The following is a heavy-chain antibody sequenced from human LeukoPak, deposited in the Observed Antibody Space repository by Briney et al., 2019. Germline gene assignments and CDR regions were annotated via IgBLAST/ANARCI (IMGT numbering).Heavy chain of an antibody. Sequence: GASVKVSCKASGYTFTNYYIHWVRQAPGQGLEWMGVINPSGGSTTYAQKFQGRVTLTRDTSTRTVYMELRSLRSDDTAVYYCARQGGYSSAIGMGYWGQGTLVTVSS. CDR1: GYTFTNYY. D-gene: IGHD6-19*01. CDR2: INPSGGST. J-gene: IGHJ4*02. CDR3: ARQGGYSSAIGMGY. V-gene: IGHV1-46*01.